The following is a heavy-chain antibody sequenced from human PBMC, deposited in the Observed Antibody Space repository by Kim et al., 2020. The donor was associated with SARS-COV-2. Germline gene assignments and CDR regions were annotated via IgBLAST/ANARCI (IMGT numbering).Heavy chain of an antibody. CDR3: ARAGGYSAYDYFDY. Sequence: ASVKVSCKASGYTFTSYGISWVRQAPGQGLEWMGWISAHSGNTYNAQKFQGRPTMTTDTTTGTAYMELRGLRSDDTAEYYCARAGGYSAYDYFDYWGQGTLVTVSS. V-gene: IGHV1-18*01. CDR2: ISAHSGNT. J-gene: IGHJ4*02. CDR1: GYTFTSYG. D-gene: IGHD5-12*01.